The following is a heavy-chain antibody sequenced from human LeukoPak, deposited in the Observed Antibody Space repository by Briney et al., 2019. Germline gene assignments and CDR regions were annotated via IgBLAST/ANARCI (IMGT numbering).Heavy chain of an antibody. CDR3: ARGKLTIAFSDIPSDYMDV. CDR2: INPNRGGT. J-gene: IGHJ6*03. CDR1: GYTFTGYY. V-gene: IGHV1-2*02. D-gene: IGHD3-3*01. Sequence: GASVKVSCKASGYTFTGYYMHWVRQAPGQGLEWMGWINPNRGGTNYAQKFQGRVTMTRDTSISTAYMELSRLRSDDTAVYYCARGKLTIAFSDIPSDYMDVWGKGTTVTVSS.